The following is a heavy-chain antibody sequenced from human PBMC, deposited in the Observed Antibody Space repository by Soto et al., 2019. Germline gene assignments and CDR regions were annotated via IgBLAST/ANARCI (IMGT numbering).Heavy chain of an antibody. J-gene: IGHJ3*02. CDR2: ISSSGNSS. CDR1: GFSFSKYA. V-gene: IGHV3-23*01. Sequence: EVQLLESGGGLVQPGGSLRFSCVASGFSFSKYAMSWVRQAPGKGPEWVSFISSSGNSSYYADSVKGRFTISRDNSKNTLYVQMNSLRAEDTAVYYCAKRFFGSGSPPGAFDIWGQGTMVTVSS. D-gene: IGHD3-10*01. CDR3: AKRFFGSGSPPGAFDI.